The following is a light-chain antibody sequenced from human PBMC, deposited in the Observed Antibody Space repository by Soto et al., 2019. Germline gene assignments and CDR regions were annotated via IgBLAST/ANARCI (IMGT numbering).Light chain of an antibody. CDR2: KAS. J-gene: IGKJ1*01. V-gene: IGKV1-5*03. Sequence: DIQMTQSPSTLSASVGDRVTLTCRASQYISTWLAWYQQKPGKAPKLLIYKASDLQSGVPSRFSGSGSGAEFALTISSLQPDDFATDYCQQYGSYPWTFGRGTEVE. CDR3: QQYGSYPWT. CDR1: QYISTW.